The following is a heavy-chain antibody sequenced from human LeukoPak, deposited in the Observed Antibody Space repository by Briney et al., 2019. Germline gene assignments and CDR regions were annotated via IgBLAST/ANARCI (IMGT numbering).Heavy chain of an antibody. CDR1: GFTFSSYS. V-gene: IGHV3-21*01. Sequence: GGSLRLSCAASGFTFSSYSMNWVRQAPGKGLEWVSSISSSSSYIHYADSVKGRFTISRDNAKNSLYLQMNSLRAEDTAVYYCARGGITMVRGPKGGYNWFDPWGQGTLVTVSS. CDR2: ISSSSSYI. J-gene: IGHJ5*02. CDR3: ARGGITMVRGPKGGYNWFDP. D-gene: IGHD3-10*01.